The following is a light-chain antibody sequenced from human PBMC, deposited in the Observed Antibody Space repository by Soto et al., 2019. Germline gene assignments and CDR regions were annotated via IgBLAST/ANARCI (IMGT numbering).Light chain of an antibody. CDR2: DVS. CDR1: SSDVGGYNY. CDR3: SSYTSSSTVV. V-gene: IGLV2-14*01. J-gene: IGLJ2*01. Sequence: QSALTQPASVSGSPGQSITISCTGTSSDVGGYNYVSWYQQHPGKAPKLMIYDVSNRPSGVSTRFSGSKSGNTASLTISGLQADDDADYYCSSYTSSSTVVFGGGTKLTVL.